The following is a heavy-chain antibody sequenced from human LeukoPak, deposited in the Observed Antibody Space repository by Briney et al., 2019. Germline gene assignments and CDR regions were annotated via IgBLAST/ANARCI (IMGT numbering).Heavy chain of an antibody. V-gene: IGHV1-46*01. CDR1: GYTFTSYY. J-gene: IGHJ4*02. CDR2: INPSGGST. CDR3: ARDNSSGPHYFDY. D-gene: IGHD6-19*01. Sequence: ASVKVSCKASGYTFTSYYMHWVRQAPGQGLEWMGIINPSGGSTSYAQKFQGRVTMTRDTSTSTVYMELSSQRSEDTAVYYCARDNSSGPHYFDYWGQGTLVTAS.